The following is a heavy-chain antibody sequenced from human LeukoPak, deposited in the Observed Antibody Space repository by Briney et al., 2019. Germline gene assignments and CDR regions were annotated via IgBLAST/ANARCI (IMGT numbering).Heavy chain of an antibody. Sequence: NPSETLSLTCTVSGGSISSDNYYWSWIRQPPGKGLEWIGYIYHSGSTYYNPSLKSRVTISVDRSKNQFSLRLSSVTAADTAVYYCARGGPILFDYWGQGTLVTVSS. V-gene: IGHV4-30-2*01. CDR1: GGSISSDNYY. J-gene: IGHJ4*02. CDR3: ARGGPILFDY. CDR2: IYHSGST.